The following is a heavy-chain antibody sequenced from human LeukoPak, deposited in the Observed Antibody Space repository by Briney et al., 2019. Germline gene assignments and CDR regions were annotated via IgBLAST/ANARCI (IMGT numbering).Heavy chain of an antibody. Sequence: SETLSLTCTVSGYSISTSYYWGGIRQPPGKGLEWIGSIYHSGDTYYNPSLKSRVTISVDTSKNQFSLKLNSVTAADTAVYYCARAGYGDSDFDYWGQGTLVTVSS. CDR1: GYSISTSYY. V-gene: IGHV4-38-2*02. D-gene: IGHD4-17*01. J-gene: IGHJ4*02. CDR2: IYHSGDT. CDR3: ARAGYGDSDFDY.